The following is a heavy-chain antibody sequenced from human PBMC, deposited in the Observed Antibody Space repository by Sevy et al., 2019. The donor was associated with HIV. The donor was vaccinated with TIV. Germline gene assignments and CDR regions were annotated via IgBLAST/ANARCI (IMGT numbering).Heavy chain of an antibody. Sequence: GGSLRLSCAASGFSFNKYGMHWVRQAPGEGLEWVAVIAYDGGNKYYTDSVKGRFTISRDNSKNTLYLQMNGLRAEDTAVYYCANIPAGGSYFSYFDSWGQGTLVTVSS. CDR3: ANIPAGGSYFSYFDS. CDR2: IAYDGGNK. V-gene: IGHV3-30*18. J-gene: IGHJ4*02. CDR1: GFSFNKYG. D-gene: IGHD1-26*01.